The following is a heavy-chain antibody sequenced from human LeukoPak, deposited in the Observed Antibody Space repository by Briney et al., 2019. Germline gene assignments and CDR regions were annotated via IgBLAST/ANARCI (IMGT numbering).Heavy chain of an antibody. CDR3: ARHHRIAARGLGWFDP. CDR2: IYYSGST. D-gene: IGHD6-13*01. J-gene: IGHJ5*02. Sequence: SETLSLTCTVSGGSISSYYWSWIRQPPGKGLEWIGYIYYSGSTNYNPSLKSRVTISVDTSKNQFSLKLSPVTAADTAVYYCARHHRIAARGLGWFDPWGQGTLVTVSS. V-gene: IGHV4-59*01. CDR1: GGSISSYY.